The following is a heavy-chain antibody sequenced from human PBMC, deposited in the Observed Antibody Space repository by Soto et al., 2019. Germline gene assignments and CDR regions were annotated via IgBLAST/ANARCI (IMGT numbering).Heavy chain of an antibody. V-gene: IGHV1-18*01. D-gene: IGHD5-18*01. Sequence: QVHLVQSGSDVEKPGASVKVSCKASGYSFTSYGIGWVRQVPGQGPEWMGWISPYNGRTNYAQSVKGRVVMTTDISTMTVYLELRRLRCDDSAIYYCGRCRTDSYAMDVWGQGTTVTGS. CDR3: GRCRTDSYAMDV. J-gene: IGHJ6*02. CDR1: GYSFTSYG. CDR2: ISPYNGRT.